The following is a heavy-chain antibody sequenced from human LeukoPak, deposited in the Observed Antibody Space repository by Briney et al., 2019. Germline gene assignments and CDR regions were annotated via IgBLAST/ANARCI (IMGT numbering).Heavy chain of an antibody. Sequence: ASVKVSCKASGYTFTSYGITWVRQAPGQGLEWMGWISPYNGNTNYAQKLQGRVTMTTDTSTSTAYMELSSLRSEDTAVYYCAREGAGYSYGYLGFDYWGQGTLVTVSS. CDR3: AREGAGYSYGYLGFDY. V-gene: IGHV1-18*04. CDR2: ISPYNGNT. D-gene: IGHD5-18*01. CDR1: GYTFTSYG. J-gene: IGHJ4*02.